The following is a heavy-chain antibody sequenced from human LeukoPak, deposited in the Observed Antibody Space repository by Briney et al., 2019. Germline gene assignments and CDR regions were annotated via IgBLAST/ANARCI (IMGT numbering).Heavy chain of an antibody. J-gene: IGHJ4*02. CDR1: GFTFDDYA. D-gene: IGHD3-22*01. Sequence: PGGSLRLSCAASGFTFDDYAMHWVRQAPGKGLEWVSLISGDGGSTYYADSVKGRFTISRDNSKNSLYLQMNSLKTEDTAVYYCTTVQSYYYDSSGYYIIDYWGQGTLVTVSS. V-gene: IGHV3-43*02. CDR3: TTVQSYYYDSSGYYIIDY. CDR2: ISGDGGST.